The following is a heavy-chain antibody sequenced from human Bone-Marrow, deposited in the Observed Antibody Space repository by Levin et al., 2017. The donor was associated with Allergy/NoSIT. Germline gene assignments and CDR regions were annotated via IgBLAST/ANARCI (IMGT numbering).Heavy chain of an antibody. CDR1: GFTFRDYA. J-gene: IGHJ4*02. CDR3: VKIFDEYVWGSYPDY. CDR2: ISSSGGSA. V-gene: IGHV3-64D*06. D-gene: IGHD3-16*02. Sequence: GGSLRLSCSASGFTFRDYAMHWVRQVPGKGMEYVAAISSSGGSAYYADSVKDRFSISRDNSKSTLYLQMTSLRAEDTATYYCVKIFDEYVWGSYPDYWGQGTLVTVSS.